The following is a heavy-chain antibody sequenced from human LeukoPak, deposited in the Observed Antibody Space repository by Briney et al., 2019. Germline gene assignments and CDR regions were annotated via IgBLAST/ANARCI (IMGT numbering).Heavy chain of an antibody. J-gene: IGHJ4*02. CDR2: ITADSGTT. CDR3: ASRDYFEY. Sequence: GGSLRLSCAVSGFTFSTKSMNWVRQAPGKGLEWVSYITADSGTTYYADSVKGRFTISRDNAKNSLYLQMNSLRDEDTAVYYCASRDYFEYWGQGTLVTVSS. V-gene: IGHV3-48*02. CDR1: GFTFSTKS.